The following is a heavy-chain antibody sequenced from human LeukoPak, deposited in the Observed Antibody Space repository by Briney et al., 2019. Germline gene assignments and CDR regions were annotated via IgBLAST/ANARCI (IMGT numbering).Heavy chain of an antibody. CDR1: GGSVSIGSSY. CDR3: ARLYYHTSRYYDF. CDR2: VYHTGTT. D-gene: IGHD3-9*01. V-gene: IGHV4-39*01. Sequence: SETLSLTCTVSGGSVSIGSSYWGWIRQPPGSGLEWIGTVYHTGTTYYNPSLRSRVTMSVDTSKNQFSLEMSSVTAADTAVYYCARLYYHTSRYYDFWGQGTLVTVSS. J-gene: IGHJ4*02.